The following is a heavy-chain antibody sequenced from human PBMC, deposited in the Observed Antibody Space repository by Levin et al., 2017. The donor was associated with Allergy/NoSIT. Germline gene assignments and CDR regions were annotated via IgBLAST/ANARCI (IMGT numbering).Heavy chain of an antibody. CDR3: AKDIIGIVMGNFGQ. Sequence: GGSLRLSCATSGFTFSSNAMRWVRQAPGKGLEWVSAITASGRNTDYANSVKGRFTISRDSSRNTLYLQMASLRVEDTAVYFCAKDIIGIVMGNFGQWGQGSPVTVSS. D-gene: IGHD2/OR15-2a*01. CDR1: GFTFSSNA. J-gene: IGHJ4*02. V-gene: IGHV3-23*01. CDR2: ITASGRNT.